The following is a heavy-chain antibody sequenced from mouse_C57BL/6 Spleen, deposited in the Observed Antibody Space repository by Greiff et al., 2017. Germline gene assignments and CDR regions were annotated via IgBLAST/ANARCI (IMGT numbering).Heavy chain of an antibody. Sequence: QVQLQQPGAELVRPGTSVKLSCKASGYTFTSYWMHWVKQRPGQGLEWIGVIDPSDSYTNYNQKFKGKATLTVDTSSSTAYMQLSSLTSEDSAVYYCARDYGSSRAYWGKGTLVTVSA. CDR3: ARDYGSSRAY. D-gene: IGHD1-1*01. J-gene: IGHJ3*01. CDR1: GYTFTSYW. CDR2: IDPSDSYT. V-gene: IGHV1-59*01.